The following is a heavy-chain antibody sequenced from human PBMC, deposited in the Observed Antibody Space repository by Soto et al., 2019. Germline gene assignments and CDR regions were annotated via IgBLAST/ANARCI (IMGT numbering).Heavy chain of an antibody. J-gene: IGHJ4*02. CDR1: EFTFSKYA. V-gene: IGHV3-23*01. Sequence: EVQLLESGGGLVPPGGSLRLSCAASEFTFSKYALSWVRQAPGKGMAWVSAIRGSGGSTYYTDSVQGRLTNSRDNSKNTLYLLINSLRAEDTDVYYFARRSGYDQFEQWVQGTLGTVSS. CDR3: ARRSGYDQFEQ. D-gene: IGHD5-12*01. CDR2: IRGSGGST.